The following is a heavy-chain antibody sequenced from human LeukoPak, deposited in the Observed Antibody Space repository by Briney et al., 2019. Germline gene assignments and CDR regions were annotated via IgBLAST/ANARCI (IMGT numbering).Heavy chain of an antibody. CDR1: GGSISSGGYY. D-gene: IGHD3-3*01. CDR3: ARGLDNYDFWSGYFDY. CDR2: IYHSGST. J-gene: IGHJ4*02. V-gene: IGHV4-30-2*01. Sequence: SQTLSLTCTVSGGSISSGGYYWSWIRQPPGKGLEWIGYIYHSGSTYYNPSLKSRVTISVDRSKNQFSLKLSSVTAADTAVYYCARGLDNYDFWSGYFDYWGQGTLVTVSS.